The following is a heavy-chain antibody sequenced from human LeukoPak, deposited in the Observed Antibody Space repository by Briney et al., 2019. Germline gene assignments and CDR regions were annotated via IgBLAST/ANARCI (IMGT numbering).Heavy chain of an antibody. D-gene: IGHD5-18*01. Sequence: GGSLRLSCAASGFTLSGCGMHWVRQAPGKGLEWVAFIWYDGRDKYYTDSVKGRFTISRDNSKNTLYLQMNSLRAEDTAMYYCAKDPYSYGSYFDYWGQGTLVTVS. CDR3: AKDPYSYGSYFDY. V-gene: IGHV3-30*02. CDR2: IWYDGRDK. CDR1: GFTLSGCG. J-gene: IGHJ4*02.